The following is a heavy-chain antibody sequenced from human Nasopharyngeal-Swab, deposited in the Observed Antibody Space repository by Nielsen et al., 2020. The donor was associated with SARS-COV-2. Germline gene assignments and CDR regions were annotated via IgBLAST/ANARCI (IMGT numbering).Heavy chain of an antibody. V-gene: IGHV3-21*01. CDR1: GFTFSSYS. CDR3: VKDLRRIVVSEADY. D-gene: IGHD3-22*01. Sequence: GESLKISCAASGFTFSSYSMNWVRQAPGKGLEWVSSISSSSSYIYYADSVKGRFTISRDNSKNTLYLQMSSLRAEDTAVYYCVKDLRRIVVSEADYWGQGTLVTVSS. J-gene: IGHJ4*02. CDR2: ISSSSSYI.